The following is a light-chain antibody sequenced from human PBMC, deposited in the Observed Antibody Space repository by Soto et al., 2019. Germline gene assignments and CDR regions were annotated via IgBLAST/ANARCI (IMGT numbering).Light chain of an antibody. CDR2: DAF. V-gene: IGKV3-11*01. Sequence: EIVLTQSPATLSLSPGERATLSCRASQSVSSYLAWYQQKPGQAPRLLIYDAFNRATGIPARFSGSGSGTDFTLTSSSLEPEDFAVYYCQQRSNWPIYTFGQGTKLEI. J-gene: IGKJ2*01. CDR1: QSVSSY. CDR3: QQRSNWPIYT.